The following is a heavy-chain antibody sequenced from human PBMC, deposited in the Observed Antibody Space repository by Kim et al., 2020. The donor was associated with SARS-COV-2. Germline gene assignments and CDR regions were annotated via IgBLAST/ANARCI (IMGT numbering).Heavy chain of an antibody. D-gene: IGHD5-12*01. J-gene: IGHJ6*02. CDR3: ARLSGYDAYYYYYGMDV. Sequence: VKGRHTMSRDNANNSLYLQMNSLRAEDTAVYYCARLSGYDAYYYYYGMDVWGQGTTVTVSS. V-gene: IGHV3-11*06.